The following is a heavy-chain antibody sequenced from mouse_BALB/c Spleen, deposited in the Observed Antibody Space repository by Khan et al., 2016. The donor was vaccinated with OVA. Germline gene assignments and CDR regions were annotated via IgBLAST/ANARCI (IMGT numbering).Heavy chain of an antibody. CDR2: INTYTGEP. Sequence: QIQLVQSGPELKKPGETVKISCKASGYTFTNHAMNWVKQATGKGLKWMGWINTYTGEPTYSDDFKGRFAISLETSASTAYLQINNLKNEDPATYCCARRYLYFDIWGAGTTVTVSS. CDR3: ARRYLYFDI. V-gene: IGHV9-3-1*01. J-gene: IGHJ1*01. CDR1: GYTFTNHA.